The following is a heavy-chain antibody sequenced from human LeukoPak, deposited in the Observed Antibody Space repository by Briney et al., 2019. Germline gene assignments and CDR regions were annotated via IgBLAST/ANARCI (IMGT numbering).Heavy chain of an antibody. CDR2: IYDSGST. CDR3: ASGSSSGLLGWFDP. Sequence: SETLSLTCTVSGGSISSSNYYWGWIRQAPGKGLEWIGSIYDSGSTYYNPSLKSRVTIYVDTTMNQFSLKLNSVTAADTAMYYCASGSSSGLLGWFDPWGQGTLVTVSS. CDR1: GGSISSSNYY. J-gene: IGHJ5*02. V-gene: IGHV4-39*01. D-gene: IGHD6-13*01.